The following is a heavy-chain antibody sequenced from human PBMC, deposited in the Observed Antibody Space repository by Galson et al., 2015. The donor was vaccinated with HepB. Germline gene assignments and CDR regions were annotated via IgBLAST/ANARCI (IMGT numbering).Heavy chain of an antibody. CDR1: GFTFSNAW. Sequence: SLRLSCAASGFTFSNAWMSWVRQAPGKGLEWVGRIKSKTDGGTTDYAAPVKGRFTISRDDSKNTLYLQMNSLKTEDAAVYYCTTATRYDYIWGSYRPLDAFDIWGQGTMVTVSS. CDR2: IKSKTDGGTT. V-gene: IGHV3-15*01. CDR3: TTATRYDYIWGSYRPLDAFDI. D-gene: IGHD3-16*02. J-gene: IGHJ3*02.